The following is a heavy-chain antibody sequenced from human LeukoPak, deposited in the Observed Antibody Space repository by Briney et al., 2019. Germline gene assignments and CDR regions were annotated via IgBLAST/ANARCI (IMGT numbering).Heavy chain of an antibody. J-gene: IGHJ4*02. Sequence: PGGSLRLSCAASGFTFRTYSIHWVRQAPGKGLEWVTVVSADGRTQLYSDSVKGRFTVSRDNAKNTLYLQMNSLRAEDTAVYYCARARQQLVKSAPTEGDWGQGTLVTVSS. D-gene: IGHD6-13*01. CDR1: GFTFRTYS. V-gene: IGHV3-30*03. CDR3: ARARQQLVKSAPTEGD. CDR2: VSADGRTQ.